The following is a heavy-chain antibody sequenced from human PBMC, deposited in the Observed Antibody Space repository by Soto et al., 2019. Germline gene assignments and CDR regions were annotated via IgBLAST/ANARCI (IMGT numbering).Heavy chain of an antibody. Sequence: VQLLESGGGLVQPGGSLRLSCAASGFTFGTYAMTWVRQAPGKGLEWVSAISGSGGSTYSADSVKGRFTISRDNSKNTLYRQMNSLRAEDTAVYYCAKFWGYCSGGGCYSFDYWGQGTLVTVSS. D-gene: IGHD2-15*01. V-gene: IGHV3-23*01. CDR1: GFTFGTYA. CDR3: AKFWGYCSGGGCYSFDY. J-gene: IGHJ4*02. CDR2: ISGSGGST.